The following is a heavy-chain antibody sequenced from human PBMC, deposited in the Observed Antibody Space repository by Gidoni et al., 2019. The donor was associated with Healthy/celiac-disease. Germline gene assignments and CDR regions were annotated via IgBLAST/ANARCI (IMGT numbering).Heavy chain of an antibody. J-gene: IGHJ1*01. D-gene: IGHD3-9*01. CDR1: GGSISSSTW. V-gene: IGHV4-4*02. CDR2: IYHSGST. CDR3: ARASYDILTGYYNVGGYFQH. Sequence: QVQLQESGPGLVKPSGTLSLTCAISGGSISSSTWWSWVIQPPGKGLEWIGEIYHSGSTNYNPSLKMRVTISVDKSKNQFFLKLSSVTAADTAVYYCARASYDILTGYYNVGGYFQHWGQGTLVTVSS.